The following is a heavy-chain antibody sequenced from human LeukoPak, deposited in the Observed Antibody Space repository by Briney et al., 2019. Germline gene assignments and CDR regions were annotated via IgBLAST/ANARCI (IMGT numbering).Heavy chain of an antibody. CDR2: IIPIFGTA. CDR1: GGTFSSYA. J-gene: IGHJ4*02. CDR3: ARADRRIAARRWWIPYFDY. D-gene: IGHD6-6*01. V-gene: IGHV1-69*13. Sequence: SVKVSCKASGGTFSSYAISWVRQAPGQGLEWMGGIIPIFGTANYAQKFQGRVTIIADESTSTAYMELSSLRSEDTAVYYCARADRRIAARRWWIPYFDYWGQGTLVTVSS.